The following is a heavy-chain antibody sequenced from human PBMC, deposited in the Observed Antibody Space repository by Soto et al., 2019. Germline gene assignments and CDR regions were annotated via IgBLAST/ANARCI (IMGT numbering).Heavy chain of an antibody. J-gene: IGHJ4*02. D-gene: IGHD7-27*01. V-gene: IGHV4-59*08. CDR1: GGSMISYY. Sequence: SETLSLTCTVSGGSMISYYWSWIRQPPGRGLKWIGFIYYAESTKYNPSLNSRVTIYVDTPKNQFSLTVTSVTAVDTAVYYCAKNWNWGSLVHWGQGTLVTVSS. CDR3: AKNWNWGSLVH. CDR2: IYYAEST.